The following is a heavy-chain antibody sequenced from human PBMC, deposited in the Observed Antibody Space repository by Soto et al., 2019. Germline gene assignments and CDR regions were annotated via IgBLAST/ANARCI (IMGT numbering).Heavy chain of an antibody. D-gene: IGHD2-2*01. V-gene: IGHV1-8*02. CDR2: MNPKSGNT. Sequence: QVKLVQSGAEVKKPGASVKVSCKTSGYTFTNYDINWVRQAPGQGLEWMGWMNPKSGNTGYAQNFQDRLTMTRDTSLSTAYMELSSLRYEDTAVYYCARSHGYDLNWFDSWGQGTLVTVSS. CDR1: GYTFTNYD. J-gene: IGHJ5*01. CDR3: ARSHGYDLNWFDS.